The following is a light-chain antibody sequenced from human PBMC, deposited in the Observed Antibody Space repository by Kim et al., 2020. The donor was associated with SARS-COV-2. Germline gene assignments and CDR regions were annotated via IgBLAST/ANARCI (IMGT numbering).Light chain of an antibody. CDR2: GAS. Sequence: EIVMTQSPATLSVSPGERATLSCRASQSVSSNLAWYQQKPGQAPRLLIYGASTRATGIPARCSGSGSGTEFTLTISSLQSEDFAVYYCQQYNNRPPWTFGQGTKVDIK. CDR3: QQYNNRPPWT. J-gene: IGKJ1*01. V-gene: IGKV3-15*01. CDR1: QSVSSN.